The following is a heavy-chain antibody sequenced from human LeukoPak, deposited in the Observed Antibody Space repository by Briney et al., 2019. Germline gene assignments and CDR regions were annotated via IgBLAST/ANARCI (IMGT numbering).Heavy chain of an antibody. CDR3: ASDSYDSSGYYGYYYGMDV. Sequence: ASVKVSCKASGYSFTDYYMHWVRQAPGQGLDWMGWINPNSGGTNYAKKFRGRITMTRDTSISTAYMELSSLRSDDTAVYYCASDSYDSSGYYGYYYGMDVWGQGTTVTVSS. CDR1: GYSFTDYY. J-gene: IGHJ6*02. V-gene: IGHV1-2*02. D-gene: IGHD3-22*01. CDR2: INPNSGGT.